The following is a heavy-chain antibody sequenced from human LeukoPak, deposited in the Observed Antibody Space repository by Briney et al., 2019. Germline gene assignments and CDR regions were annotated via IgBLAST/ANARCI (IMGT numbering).Heavy chain of an antibody. CDR2: TYYRSKWYN. Sequence: SQTLSLTCAISGDSVSSNSAAWSWIRQSPSRGLEWLGRTYYRSKWYNDYAVSVKSRITINPDTSKNQFSLQLNSVTPEDTAVYYCARTEVPEINKGSYYFDYWGQGTLVTVSS. CDR1: GDSVSSNSAA. D-gene: IGHD1-14*01. J-gene: IGHJ4*02. V-gene: IGHV6-1*01. CDR3: ARTEVPEINKGSYYFDY.